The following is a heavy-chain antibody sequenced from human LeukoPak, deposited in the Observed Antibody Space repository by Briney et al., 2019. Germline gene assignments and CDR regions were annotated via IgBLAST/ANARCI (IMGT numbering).Heavy chain of an antibody. CDR1: GFTFSSYE. J-gene: IGHJ4*02. Sequence: GGSLRLSCAASGFTFSSYEMNWVRQAPGKGLEWVSYISSSGSTIYHTDSVKGRFTISRDNAKNSLYLQMNSLRAEDTAVYYCARDPGCSGGSCYSSFDYWGQGTLVTVSS. CDR2: ISSSGSTI. D-gene: IGHD2-15*01. CDR3: ARDPGCSGGSCYSSFDY. V-gene: IGHV3-48*03.